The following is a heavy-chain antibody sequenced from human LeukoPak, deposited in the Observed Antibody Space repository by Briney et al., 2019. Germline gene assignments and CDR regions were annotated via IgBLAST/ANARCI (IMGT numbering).Heavy chain of an antibody. Sequence: ASVKVSCKTSGYTFTDYFIHWVRQAPGQGLEWMGWIHPNSGATKSAEKLQGRVTLTRDTSITTVYMELSRLSSDDTAVYYCARDIVVVSDTRGFDYWGQGTLVTVSS. V-gene: IGHV1-2*02. J-gene: IGHJ4*02. CDR2: IHPNSGAT. D-gene: IGHD2-21*01. CDR1: GYTFTDYF. CDR3: ARDIVVVSDTRGFDY.